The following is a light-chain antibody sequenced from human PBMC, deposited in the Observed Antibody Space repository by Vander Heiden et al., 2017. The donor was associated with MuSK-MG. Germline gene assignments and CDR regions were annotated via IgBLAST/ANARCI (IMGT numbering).Light chain of an antibody. CDR1: QSISNW. V-gene: IGKV1-5*03. Sequence: IQMTQSPSTLSTSVGDRVTITCRASQSISNWLAGEQLKPGEAPKLLIYKASSLQSGVKSRFSGSGSGTEFTRTISSMETDDFETYDGQPQETFGQGTKVEMK. CDR2: KAS. CDR3: QPQET. J-gene: IGKJ1*01.